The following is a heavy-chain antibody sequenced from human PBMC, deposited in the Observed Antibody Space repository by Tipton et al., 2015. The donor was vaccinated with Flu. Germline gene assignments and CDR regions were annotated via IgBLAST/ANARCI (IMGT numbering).Heavy chain of an antibody. Sequence: TLSLTCTVSGGSISSSSYYWGWIRQPLGKGLEWIGSIYYSGSTYYNPSLKSRVTISVDTSKNQFSLKLSSVTAADTAVYYCAREEIAARPDYFDYWGQGTLVTVSS. CDR2: IYYSGST. V-gene: IGHV4-39*07. CDR3: AREEIAARPDYFDY. CDR1: GGSISSSSYY. D-gene: IGHD6-6*01. J-gene: IGHJ4*02.